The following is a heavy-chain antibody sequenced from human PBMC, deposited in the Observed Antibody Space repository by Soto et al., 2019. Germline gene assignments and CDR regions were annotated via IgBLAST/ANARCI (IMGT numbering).Heavy chain of an antibody. J-gene: IGHJ3*02. V-gene: IGHV5-51*01. CDR2: IYPGDSNT. CDR1: GYSFTSYW. CDR3: ARREYCGGGSCLRAYDI. D-gene: IGHD2-15*01. Sequence: GESLKISCQGSGYSFTSYWIGWVRQMPGKGLEWMGIIYPGDSNTRYSPSFQGQVTISADKSITTAHLQWSSLKASDTAMYYCARREYCGGGSCLRAYDIWGQGTMVTVSS.